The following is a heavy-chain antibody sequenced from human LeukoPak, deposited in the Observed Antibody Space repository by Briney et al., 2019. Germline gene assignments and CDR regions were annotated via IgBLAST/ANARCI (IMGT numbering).Heavy chain of an antibody. CDR1: GSSTSSSTHY. J-gene: IGHJ4*02. Sequence: SETLSLTCTVSGSSTSSSTHYWSWIRQPAGKGLEWIGRIYASGSTNYNPSLKSRATISVDTSKNQFSLKLSSVTAADTAVYYCARGVSTINFDFWGQGTLVTVSS. CDR2: IYASGST. CDR3: ARGVSTINFDF. D-gene: IGHD5/OR15-5a*01. V-gene: IGHV4-61*02.